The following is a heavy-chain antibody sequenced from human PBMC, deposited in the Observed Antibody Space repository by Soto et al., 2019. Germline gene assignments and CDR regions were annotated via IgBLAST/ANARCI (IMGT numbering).Heavy chain of an antibody. CDR1: GVSISRGDW. V-gene: IGHV4-4*02. J-gene: IGHJ4*02. CDR2: IHHSACP. CDR3: ARHVYDTRLNYLYLDS. Sequence: QVLLHESGPGLVKPSGTLSLTCTVSGVSISRGDWWSWVRQAPGRELQWIGEIHHSACPSFHPSFRIRFSFSVDASKNQFSLNLKSVTAADTGVYYCARHVYDTRLNYLYLDSWGQGLLVTLSS. D-gene: IGHD3-22*01.